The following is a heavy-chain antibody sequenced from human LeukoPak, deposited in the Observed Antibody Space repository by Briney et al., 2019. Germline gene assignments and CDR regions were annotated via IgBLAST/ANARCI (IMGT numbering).Heavy chain of an antibody. CDR2: MNPNSGHT. Sequence: ASVKVSCKASGYTFTSYDINWVRQATGQGLEWMGWMNPNSGHTDYAQKFQGRVTITRNTSISTAYMELSSLRSEDTAVYYCARVPEGYYGPWFDPWGQGTLVTVSS. V-gene: IGHV1-8*03. D-gene: IGHD3-10*01. CDR1: GYTFTSYD. CDR3: ARVPEGYYGPWFDP. J-gene: IGHJ5*02.